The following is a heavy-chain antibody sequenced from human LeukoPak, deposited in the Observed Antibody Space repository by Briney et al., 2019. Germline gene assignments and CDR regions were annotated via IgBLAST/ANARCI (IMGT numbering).Heavy chain of an antibody. J-gene: IGHJ4*02. D-gene: IGHD6-13*01. CDR1: GYTFTSYG. Sequence: ASVRVSCKASGYTFTSYGISWVRQAPGQGLEWMGWISAYNGNTNYAQKLQGRVTMTTDTSTSTAYMELRSLRSDDTAVYYCARDKYSSSWDPYFDYWGQGTLVTVSS. CDR2: ISAYNGNT. V-gene: IGHV1-18*01. CDR3: ARDKYSSSWDPYFDY.